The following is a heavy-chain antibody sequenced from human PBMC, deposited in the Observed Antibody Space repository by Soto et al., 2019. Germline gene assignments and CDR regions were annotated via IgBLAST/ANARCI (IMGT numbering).Heavy chain of an antibody. CDR2: VLVAGST. D-gene: IGHD2-8*02. V-gene: IGHV3-23*01. Sequence: PGGSLRLSCAVSGFTCSSYDMSWVRQAPGKGLEWVPTVLVAGSTHYPDSVKGRFTISRDNSKNTLFLQMNSLTAGDTAVYYCAKATATGGGAFDICGQGTMVTVSS. CDR1: GFTCSSYD. CDR3: AKATATGGGAFDI. J-gene: IGHJ3*02.